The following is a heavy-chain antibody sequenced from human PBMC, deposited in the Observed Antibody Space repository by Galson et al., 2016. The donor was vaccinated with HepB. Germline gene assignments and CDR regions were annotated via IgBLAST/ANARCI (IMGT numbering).Heavy chain of an antibody. CDR1: SFNFKDYI. V-gene: IGHV3-23*01. CDR3: VKRWPDVVSSEGPTIPELYGMDV. CDR2: ISGNGAGS. J-gene: IGHJ6*02. D-gene: IGHD5-24*01. Sequence: SLRLSCAVSSFNFKDYIMSWVRQTPGKGLEWVSLISGNGAGSYYIDSVKRRFTISRDNSKNTLYLQMNSLRADETAVYYCVKRWPDVVSSEGPTIPELYGMDVWGQGTTVTVSS.